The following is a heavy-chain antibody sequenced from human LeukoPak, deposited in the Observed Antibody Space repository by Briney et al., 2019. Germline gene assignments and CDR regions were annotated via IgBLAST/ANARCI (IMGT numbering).Heavy chain of an antibody. CDR2: IYSGGST. D-gene: IGHD3-10*01. CDR1: GFTVSSNY. Sequence: GGSLRLSCAASGFTVSSNYMSWVRQAPGKGLEWVSVIYSGGSTYYADSVKGRFTISRDNSKNTLYLQMNSLRAEDTAVYYCARDPIAWFGESGGLWGQGTLVTVSS. V-gene: IGHV3-53*01. CDR3: ARDPIAWFGESGGL. J-gene: IGHJ4*02.